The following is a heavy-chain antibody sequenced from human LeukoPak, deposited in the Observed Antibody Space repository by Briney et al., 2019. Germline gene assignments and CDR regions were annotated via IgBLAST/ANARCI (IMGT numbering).Heavy chain of an antibody. D-gene: IGHD6-13*01. CDR3: SYSTSWYYFDY. J-gene: IGHJ4*02. CDR2: ISSSSHI. CDR1: GFTFRSYT. V-gene: IGHV3-21*01. Sequence: GGSLRLSCAASGFTFRSYTMNWVRQAPGKGLEWVSCISSSSHISDAHSVKGRFTISRDNPNNSLYLQMNSLRAEDTAVYYCSYSTSWYYFDYWGQGTLVTVSS.